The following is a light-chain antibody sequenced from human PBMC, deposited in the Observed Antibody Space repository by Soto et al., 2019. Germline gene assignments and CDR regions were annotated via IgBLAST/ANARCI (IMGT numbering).Light chain of an antibody. J-gene: IGKJ4*01. V-gene: IGKV1-9*01. Sequence: DIQLTQSPSFLSASVGDRVTITCRASQGISSYLAWYQQKPGKAPKLLIYAASTLQSGVPSRFSGSGSATEFTLTISSLQPEDFATYCCQQLNSYPPNTFGGGTKVEIK. CDR1: QGISSY. CDR2: AAS. CDR3: QQLNSYPPNT.